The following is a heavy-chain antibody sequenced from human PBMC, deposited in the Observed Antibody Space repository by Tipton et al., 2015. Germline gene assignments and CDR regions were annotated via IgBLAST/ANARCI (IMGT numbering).Heavy chain of an antibody. D-gene: IGHD3-3*01. Sequence: SLRLSCAASGFTFGTYEMNWVRQAPGKGLEWISYISSSGSTQYYADSVKGRFTISRDNAKNSLYLQMSSLRSDDTAVYYCARLRFATFGVGPNFYYGMDVWGQGTTVTVSS. CDR2: ISSSGSTQ. CDR1: GFTFGTYE. CDR3: ARLRFATFGVGPNFYYGMDV. V-gene: IGHV3-48*03. J-gene: IGHJ6*02.